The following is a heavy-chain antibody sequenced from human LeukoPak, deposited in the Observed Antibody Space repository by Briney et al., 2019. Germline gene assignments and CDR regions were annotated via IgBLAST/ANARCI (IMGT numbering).Heavy chain of an antibody. CDR3: ARGAEAETSPLDF. CDR2: INPKSGAA. V-gene: IGHV1-2*02. CDR1: GYIFSDYY. J-gene: IGHJ4*02. Sequence: GASVKVSCKASGYIFSDYYMHWVRQAPGQGLEWLGWINPKSGAADYAQQFHGRVTMTRDTSINTDYMEMKRVTSDDTAVYYCARGAEAETSPLDFWGQGTLVIVS. D-gene: IGHD6-13*01.